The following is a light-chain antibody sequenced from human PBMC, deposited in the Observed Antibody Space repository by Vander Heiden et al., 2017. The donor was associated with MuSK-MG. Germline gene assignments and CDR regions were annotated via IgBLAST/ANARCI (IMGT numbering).Light chain of an antibody. J-gene: IGKJ2*01. Sequence: DIVMTQSPASLAVALGERATINCKASQSVLYSSNNKNYVAWYQQRRGQPPKLLIYWASTRESGVPDRFSGSGSGTDFTLTISSLQAEDVAIYYCQHDHNTPPNFGQGTKLEIK. V-gene: IGKV4-1*01. CDR3: QHDHNTPPN. CDR2: WAS. CDR1: QSVLYSSNNKNY.